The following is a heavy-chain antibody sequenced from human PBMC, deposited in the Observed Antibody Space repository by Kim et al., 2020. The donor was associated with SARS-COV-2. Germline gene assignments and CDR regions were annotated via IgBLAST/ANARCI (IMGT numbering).Heavy chain of an antibody. CDR1: GFTFTSYA. CDR3: VKAQTSGVSPCDH. CDR2: ISTDGRTT. D-gene: IGHD6-19*01. Sequence: GGSLRLSCSASGFTFTSYAMHWVRQAPEKGLQYVSAISTDGRTTYYADSVRGRFTVSRDNSKNTLFLQMSSLRPEDTAVYYCVKAQTSGVSPCDHWGQGALVTVSS. V-gene: IGHV3-64D*06. J-gene: IGHJ4*02.